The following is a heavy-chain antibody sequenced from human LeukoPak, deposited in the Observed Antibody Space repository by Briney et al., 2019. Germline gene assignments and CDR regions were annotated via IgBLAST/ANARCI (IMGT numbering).Heavy chain of an antibody. CDR2: ISSSSSYI. J-gene: IGHJ4*02. D-gene: IGHD4-17*01. CDR3: AKVNTVTRDYFDY. CDR1: GFTFSSYS. Sequence: PGGSLRLSCAASGFTFSSYSMNWVRQAPGKGLEWVSSISSSSSYIYYADSVKGRFTISRDNAKNSLYLQMNSLRAEDTAVYYCAKVNTVTRDYFDYWGLGTQVTVSS. V-gene: IGHV3-21*01.